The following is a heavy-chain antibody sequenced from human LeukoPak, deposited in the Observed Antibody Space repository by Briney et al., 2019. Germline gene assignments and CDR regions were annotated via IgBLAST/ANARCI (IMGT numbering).Heavy chain of an antibody. CDR3: ALGNCGDY. J-gene: IGHJ4*02. CDR2: ISGSGGST. Sequence: GGSLRLSCAASGFSFSSYAVSWVRQAPGKGLEWVSAISGSGGSTYYADSVKGRFTISRDNSKNTLNLQMNSLRAEDTAVYYCALGNCGDYWGQGTLVTVSS. CDR1: GFSFSSYA. D-gene: IGHD4-23*01. V-gene: IGHV3-23*01.